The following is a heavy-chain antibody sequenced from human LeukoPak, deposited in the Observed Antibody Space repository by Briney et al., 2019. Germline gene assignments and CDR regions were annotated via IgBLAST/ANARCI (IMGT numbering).Heavy chain of an antibody. Sequence: GGSLRLSCAASGFTFSSYSMHWVRQAPGKGLEWVSSISSSSSYISYADSVKGRFTISRDNAKKSLYLQMNSLGAEDTALYYCARDGDTVLTRGYYYYMDVWGKGTTVTVSS. V-gene: IGHV3-21*01. CDR1: GFTFSSYS. CDR3: ARDGDTVLTRGYYYYMDV. D-gene: IGHD4-23*01. CDR2: ISSSSSYI. J-gene: IGHJ6*03.